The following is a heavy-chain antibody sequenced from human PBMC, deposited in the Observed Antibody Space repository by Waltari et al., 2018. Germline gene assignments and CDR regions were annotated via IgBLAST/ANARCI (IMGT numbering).Heavy chain of an antibody. CDR3: ATEGIVVVVAATNDY. D-gene: IGHD2-15*01. J-gene: IGHJ4*02. CDR2: ISGRGGST. CDR1: GFTFSSYA. Sequence: EVQLLESGGGLVQPGGSLRLSCAASGFTFSSYAMSWVRQAPGKGLEWVSAISGRGGSTYYADSVKGRFTISRDNSKNTLYLQMNSLRAEDTAVYYCATEGIVVVVAATNDYWGQGTLVTVSS. V-gene: IGHV3-23*01.